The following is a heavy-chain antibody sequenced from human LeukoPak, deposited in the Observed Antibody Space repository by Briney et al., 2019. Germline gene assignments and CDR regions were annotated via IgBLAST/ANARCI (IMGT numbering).Heavy chain of an antibody. CDR3: ARGADGFDP. CDR1: GFIFSNYD. J-gene: IGHJ5*02. Sequence: GGSLRLSCAASGFIFSNYDMHWVRQPAGKGLEWVSGIGKAGDTYYLDSVKGRFTISRENVKNSLYLQMNSLRAGDTAVYYCARGADGFDPWGQGTLVTVSS. V-gene: IGHV3-13*01. D-gene: IGHD5-24*01. CDR2: IGKAGDT.